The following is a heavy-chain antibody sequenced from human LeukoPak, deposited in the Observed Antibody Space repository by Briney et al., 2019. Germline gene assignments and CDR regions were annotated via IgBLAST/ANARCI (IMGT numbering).Heavy chain of an antibody. D-gene: IGHD3-22*01. CDR1: GGSISSGDYY. Sequence: SQTLSLTRTVSGGSISSGDYYWSWTRQPPGKGLEWIGYIYYSGSTYYNPSLKSRVTISVDTSKNQFSLKLSSVTAADTAVYYCASLDSNFWFDPWGQGTLVTVSS. CDR2: IYYSGST. J-gene: IGHJ5*02. V-gene: IGHV4-30-4*01. CDR3: ASLDSNFWFDP.